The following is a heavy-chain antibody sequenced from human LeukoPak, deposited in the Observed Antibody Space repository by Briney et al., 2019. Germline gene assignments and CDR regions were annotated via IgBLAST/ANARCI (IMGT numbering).Heavy chain of an antibody. V-gene: IGHV3-66*02. D-gene: IGHD2-2*01. Sequence: PGGSLRLSCAASGFTVSDNYMSWVRQAPGKGLEWVAVIYSGGTTYYAASVKGRFTIPRDSSKNTLDLQMNSLRPEDTAVYFCARDQGCTSATCRNNWFDPWGQGTLVTVSS. J-gene: IGHJ5*02. CDR2: IYSGGTT. CDR1: GFTVSDNY. CDR3: ARDQGCTSATCRNNWFDP.